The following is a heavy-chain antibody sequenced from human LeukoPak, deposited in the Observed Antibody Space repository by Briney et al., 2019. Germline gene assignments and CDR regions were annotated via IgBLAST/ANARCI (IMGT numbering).Heavy chain of an antibody. CDR1: GGSISTFF. Sequence: PSETLSLTCTVSGGSISTFFWTWIPQSAGKGLEWIGRIYMGTTYYNPSVESRATISVDTSNNRFSLKLTSLTAADTAVYYCARGTEMTSSSGYYSFDYWGRGSLVPVSS. CDR3: ARGTEMTSSSGYYSFDY. CDR2: IYMGTT. D-gene: IGHD3-22*01. J-gene: IGHJ4*02. V-gene: IGHV4-4*07.